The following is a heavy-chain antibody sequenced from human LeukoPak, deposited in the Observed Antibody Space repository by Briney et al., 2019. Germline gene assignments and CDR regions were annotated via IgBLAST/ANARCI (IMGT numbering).Heavy chain of an antibody. V-gene: IGHV3-21*01. CDR3: ARDKYGDYVIDY. CDR1: GFTFSSYS. D-gene: IGHD4-17*01. J-gene: IGHJ4*02. Sequence: GGSLRLSCAASGFTFSSYSMNWVRQAPGKGLEWVSSISSSSSYIYYADSVKGRFTISRDNAKNSLCLQMNSLRAEYTAVYYCARDKYGDYVIDYWGQGTLVTVSS. CDR2: ISSSSSYI.